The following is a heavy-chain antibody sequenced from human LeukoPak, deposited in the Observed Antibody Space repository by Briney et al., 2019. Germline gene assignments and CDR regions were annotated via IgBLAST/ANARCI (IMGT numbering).Heavy chain of an antibody. V-gene: IGHV4-30-2*01. Sequence: TLSLTCAVSGGSISSGGYSWSWIRQPPGKGLEWIGYIYHSGSTYYNPSLKSRVTISVDRSKNQFSLKLSSVTAADTAVYYCARARQFTMVRGVITYYFGYWGQGTLVTVSS. CDR3: ARARQFTMVRGVITYYFGY. CDR2: IYHSGST. D-gene: IGHD3-10*01. CDR1: GGSISSGGYS. J-gene: IGHJ4*02.